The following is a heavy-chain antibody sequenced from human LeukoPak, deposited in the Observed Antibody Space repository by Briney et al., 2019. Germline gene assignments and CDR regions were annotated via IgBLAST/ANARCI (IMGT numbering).Heavy chain of an antibody. CDR3: AKVEGFWSGSLDV. CDR2: ISWNSGSI. D-gene: IGHD3-3*01. V-gene: IGHV3-9*01. Sequence: PGGSLRLSCAASGFTFDDYAMPWVRQAPGKGLEWVSGISWNSGSIGYADSVKGRFTISRDNAKNSLYLQMNSLRAEDTALYYCAKVEGFWSGSLDVWGQGTTVTVSS. J-gene: IGHJ6*02. CDR1: GFTFDDYA.